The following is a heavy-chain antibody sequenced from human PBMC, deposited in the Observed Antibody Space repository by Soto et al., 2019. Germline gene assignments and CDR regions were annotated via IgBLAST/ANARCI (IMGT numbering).Heavy chain of an antibody. Sequence: QVQLVQSGAEVKKPGSSVKVSCKASGGTFSCYAISWVRQAPGQGLEWLGGINPIFGTANYAQKFQGRITITVDKSTSTAYIELRSLRSKDTALYYCAVVRFLEGLPRSHNWFAPWGQGTLVTVSS. V-gene: IGHV1-69*06. J-gene: IGHJ5*02. CDR1: GGTFSCYA. D-gene: IGHD3-3*01. CDR2: INPIFGTA. CDR3: AVVRFLEGLPRSHNWFAP.